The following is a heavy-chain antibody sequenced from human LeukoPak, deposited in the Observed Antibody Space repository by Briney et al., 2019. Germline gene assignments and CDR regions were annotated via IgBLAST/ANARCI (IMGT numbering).Heavy chain of an antibody. Sequence: PSQTLSLTCAVSGGSISSGGDSWSWLRQPPGKGLEWIGYIFHSGNTYYNPSLKTRVAISLDRSQNQFSLKLTSVTAADTAVYYCARGADYGDWYFDLWGRGTLVAVSS. D-gene: IGHD4-17*01. J-gene: IGHJ2*01. CDR3: ARGADYGDWYFDL. CDR2: IFHSGNT. CDR1: GGSISSGGDS. V-gene: IGHV4-30-2*01.